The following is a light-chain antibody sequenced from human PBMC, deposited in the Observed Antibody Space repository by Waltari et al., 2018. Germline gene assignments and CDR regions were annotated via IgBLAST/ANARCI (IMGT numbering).Light chain of an antibody. CDR1: PHIDNY. CDR3: QQSYDTPEKT. J-gene: IGKJ1*01. V-gene: IGKV1-39*01. CDR2: TAS. Sequence: IQMTQSRSSLSAPIGNRVTLSCRAGPHIDNYVNWSQQKPGKTPTRLIYTASRVQSGVTPRFSGRGSGTDFTRTISRLQREDFATDYGQQSYDTPEKTFGPGTKV.